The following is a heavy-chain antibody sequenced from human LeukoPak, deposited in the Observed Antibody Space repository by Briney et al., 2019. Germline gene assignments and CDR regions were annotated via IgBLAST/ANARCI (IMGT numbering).Heavy chain of an antibody. CDR3: ARGLSLYSSSWYGFDY. D-gene: IGHD6-13*01. CDR2: IYYGGST. J-gene: IGHJ4*02. Sequence: SETLSLTCTVSGGSVSSGSYYWSWIRQPPGKGLEWIGYIYYGGSTNYNPSLKSRVTISVDTSKNQFSLKLSSVTAADTAVYYCARGLSLYSSSWYGFDYWGQGTLVTVSS. V-gene: IGHV4-61*01. CDR1: GGSVSSGSYY.